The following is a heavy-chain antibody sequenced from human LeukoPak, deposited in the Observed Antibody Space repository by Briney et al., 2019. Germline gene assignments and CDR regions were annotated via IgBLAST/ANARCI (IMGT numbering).Heavy chain of an antibody. CDR1: GYTFTNYY. V-gene: IGHV1-46*01. J-gene: IGHJ6*03. CDR2: INPNGGGT. Sequence: ASVKVSCKASGYTFTNYYIHWVRQAPGQGLEWMGVINPNGGGTSYRQKFQGRVTMTSDTSTSTVFMELSSLRSEDTAVYYCAREFGSSPDYYTDVWGTGTTVTVSS. CDR3: AREFGSSPDYYTDV. D-gene: IGHD6-13*01.